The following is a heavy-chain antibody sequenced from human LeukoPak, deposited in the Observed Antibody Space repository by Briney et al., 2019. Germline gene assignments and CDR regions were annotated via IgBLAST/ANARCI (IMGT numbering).Heavy chain of an antibody. J-gene: IGHJ4*02. CDR3: ARGTGLAGII. V-gene: IGHV4-39*07. CDR2: IYYSGST. Sequence: SETLSLTCTVSGGSISSSSYYWGWIRQPPGKGLEWIGSIYYSGSTYYNPSLKSRVTISVDTSKNQFSLKLSSVTAADTAVYYCARGTGLAGIIWGQGTLVTVSS. CDR1: GGSISSSSYY. D-gene: IGHD3/OR15-3a*01.